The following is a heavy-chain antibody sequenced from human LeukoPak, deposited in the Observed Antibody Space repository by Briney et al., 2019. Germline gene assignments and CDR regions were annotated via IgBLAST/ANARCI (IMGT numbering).Heavy chain of an antibody. Sequence: PGGSLRLSCAASGFTVSSNYMSWVRQAPGKGLEWVSVIYSGGSTYYADFVKGRFIISRDNSKNTLYLQMNSLRADDTAVYYCARDLPYSSGWPYYYMDVWGKGTTVTVSS. CDR2: IYSGGST. V-gene: IGHV3-53*01. CDR1: GFTVSSNY. D-gene: IGHD6-19*01. CDR3: ARDLPYSSGWPYYYMDV. J-gene: IGHJ6*03.